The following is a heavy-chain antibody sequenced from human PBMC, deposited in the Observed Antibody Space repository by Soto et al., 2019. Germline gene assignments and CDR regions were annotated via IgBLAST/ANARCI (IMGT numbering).Heavy chain of an antibody. J-gene: IGHJ4*02. CDR2: INPDGRDE. CDR3: ARETWWRLDY. Sequence: EVPLVESGGGLVQPGGSLRLSCAASGLPFSSHYMSWIRQAPGRGLEWVAKINPDGRDEQYADSVRGRSTVSRDNTKNLVFLQMKGLRVEDTAVYYCARETWWRLDYWGQGNLVTVSS. CDR1: GLPFSSHY. D-gene: IGHD2-15*01. V-gene: IGHV3-7*04.